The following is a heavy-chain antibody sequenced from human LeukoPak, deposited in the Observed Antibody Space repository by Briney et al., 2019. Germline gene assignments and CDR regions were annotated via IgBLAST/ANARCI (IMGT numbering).Heavy chain of an antibody. J-gene: IGHJ4*02. V-gene: IGHV4-59*01. CDR1: GGSISSFF. D-gene: IGHD1-1*01. Sequence: SETLSLTCTVSGGSISSFFWRWIRQPPGKGLEWIGSMHYSGDTKYNPSLRSRVSLSIDTSKQQFSLRLSSVTAADTAVYYCARDLELERNRWNYFESWGQGTLVTVSS. CDR3: ARDLELERNRWNYFES. CDR2: MHYSGDT.